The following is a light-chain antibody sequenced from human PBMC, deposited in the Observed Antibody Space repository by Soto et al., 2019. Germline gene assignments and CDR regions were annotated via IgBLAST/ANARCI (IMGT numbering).Light chain of an antibody. V-gene: IGKV1-5*01. CDR1: QRMSAW. CDR2: DAS. Sequence: DIQMTQSPTTLSASVGDRVIITCRASQRMSAWLAWYQQKPGKAPKLLIYDASSLENGVPSRFSGSGSGTEFTLTISSLQPDGFATYYCQQYDTYPWTFGQGTKVDIK. CDR3: QQYDTYPWT. J-gene: IGKJ1*01.